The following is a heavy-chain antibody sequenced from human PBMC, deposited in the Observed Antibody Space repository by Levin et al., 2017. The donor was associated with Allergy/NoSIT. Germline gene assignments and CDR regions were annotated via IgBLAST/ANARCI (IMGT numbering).Heavy chain of an antibody. CDR1: GFSFNRYG. V-gene: IGHV3-30*18. CDR2: IAYGGSIA. J-gene: IGHJ2*01. Sequence: SGESLKISCAASGFSFNRYGMHWVRQAPGKGLEWLAVIAYGGSIAFYADSVKGRFTISRDNSKNTLYLQMNSLRAEDTAMYYCAKEWMETAMDYWYFDLWGRGTLVTVSS. D-gene: IGHD5-18*01. CDR3: AKEWMETAMDYWYFDL.